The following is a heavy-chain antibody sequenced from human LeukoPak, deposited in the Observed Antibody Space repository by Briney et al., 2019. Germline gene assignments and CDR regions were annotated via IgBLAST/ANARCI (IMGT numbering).Heavy chain of an antibody. CDR2: ISSSSSYI. J-gene: IGHJ4*02. V-gene: IGHV3-21*01. D-gene: IGHD1-26*01. Sequence: GGSLRLSCAASGFTFSSYSMNWVRQAPGKGLEWVSSISSSSSYIYYADSVKGRFTISRDNAKNSLYLQMNSLRAEDTAVYYCAREGSSGSYRRYYFDYWGQGTLVTVSS. CDR3: AREGSSGSYRRYYFDY. CDR1: GFTFSSYS.